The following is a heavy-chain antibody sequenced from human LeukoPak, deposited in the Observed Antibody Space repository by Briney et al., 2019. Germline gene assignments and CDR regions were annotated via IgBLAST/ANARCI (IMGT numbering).Heavy chain of an antibody. V-gene: IGHV4-34*01. CDR2: INHSGST. J-gene: IGHJ4*02. CDR3: AKKGDYGDYFVY. Sequence: SETLSLTCAVYGGSFSGYYWSWIRQPPGKGLEWIGEINHSGSTNYNPSLKSRVTISVDTSKNQFSLKLSSVTAADTAVYYCAKKGDYGDYFVYWGQGTLVTVSS. D-gene: IGHD4-17*01. CDR1: GGSFSGYY.